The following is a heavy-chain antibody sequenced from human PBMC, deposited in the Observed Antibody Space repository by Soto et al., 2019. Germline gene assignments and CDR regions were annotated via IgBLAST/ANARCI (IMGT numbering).Heavy chain of an antibody. CDR3: AKDRGSGYYPYYYYGMDV. CDR1: GFTFDDYT. Sequence: GGSLRLSCAASGFTFDDYTMHWVRQAPGKGLEWVSLISWDGGSPYFGDTVKGRFTISRDNSKTSLYLQMNSLRTEDTALYYCAKDRGSGYYPYYYYGMDVWGQGTTVTVSS. D-gene: IGHD3-3*01. J-gene: IGHJ6*02. CDR2: ISWDGGSP. V-gene: IGHV3-43*01.